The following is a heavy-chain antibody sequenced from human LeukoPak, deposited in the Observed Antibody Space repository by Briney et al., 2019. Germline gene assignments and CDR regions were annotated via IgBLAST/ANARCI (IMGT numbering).Heavy chain of an antibody. V-gene: IGHV3-30*03. J-gene: IGHJ4*02. CDR2: ISYDGTTK. Sequence: GGSLRLSCAASGFTFSSYSMNWVRQAPGKGLECVSVISYDGTTKDYADSVKGRFTISRDNSNDTLYLQMNSLRPEDTALYYCARVNTIFGVDIVSLGAEFEFWGQGTLVTVSS. CDR1: GFTFSSYS. CDR3: ARVNTIFGVDIVSLGAEFEF. D-gene: IGHD3-3*02.